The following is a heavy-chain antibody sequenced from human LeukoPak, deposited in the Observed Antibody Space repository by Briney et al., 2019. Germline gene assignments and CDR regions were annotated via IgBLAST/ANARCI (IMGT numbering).Heavy chain of an antibody. CDR3: ARGLRYSSGWYYMDV. D-gene: IGHD6-19*01. CDR2: IKLDGSEK. V-gene: IGHV3-7*01. Sequence: GGSLRLSCAASGFTFSSYWMSWVRQAPGKGLEWVANIKLDGSEKYYVDSVKGRFTISRDNAKNTLYLQMNSLRAEDTAVYYCARGLRYSSGWYYMDVWGKGTTVTISS. J-gene: IGHJ6*03. CDR1: GFTFSSYW.